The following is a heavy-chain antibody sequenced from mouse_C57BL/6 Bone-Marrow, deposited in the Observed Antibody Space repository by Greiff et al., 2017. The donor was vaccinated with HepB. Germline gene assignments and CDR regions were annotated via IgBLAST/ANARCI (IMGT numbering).Heavy chain of an antibody. CDR1: GYTFTSYW. CDR3: ARYDYEDYYAMDY. V-gene: IGHV1-59*01. J-gene: IGHJ4*01. Sequence: QVQLQQPGAELVRPGTSVKLSCKASGYTFTSYWMHWVKQRPGQGLEWIGVIDPSDSYTNYNQKFKGKATLTVDTSSSTAYMQLSSLTSEDSAVYYCARYDYEDYYAMDYWGQGTSVTVSS. CDR2: IDPSDSYT. D-gene: IGHD2-4*01.